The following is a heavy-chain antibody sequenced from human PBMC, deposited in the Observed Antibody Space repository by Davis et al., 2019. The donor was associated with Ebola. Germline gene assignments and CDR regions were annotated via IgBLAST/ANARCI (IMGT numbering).Heavy chain of an antibody. CDR3: ARDGIATFGKVKYYYGMDV. Sequence: GESLKISCVASGFSFSSYWMSWVRQAPGKGLEWVASMKEDGSERSSADSVKGRFTISRDNAKNTLYLQMNSLRVEDTAVYYCARDGIATFGKVKYYYGMDVWGKGTTVTVSS. CDR1: GFSFSSYW. D-gene: IGHD6-13*01. CDR2: MKEDGSER. V-gene: IGHV3-7*01. J-gene: IGHJ6*04.